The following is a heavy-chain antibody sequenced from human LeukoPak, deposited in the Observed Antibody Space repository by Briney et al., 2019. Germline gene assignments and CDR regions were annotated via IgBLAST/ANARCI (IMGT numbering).Heavy chain of an antibody. CDR3: ARVLAVAGRNWYFDL. Sequence: PGGSLRLSCAASGFTFSSYDMHWVRQAPGKGLEWVSVIGTAGDTYYPGSVGGRFTISRENARNSLYLQMNSLRAGDTAVYYCARVLAVAGRNWYFDLWGRGTLVTVSS. J-gene: IGHJ2*01. V-gene: IGHV3-13*04. CDR1: GFTFSSYD. D-gene: IGHD6-19*01. CDR2: IGTAGDT.